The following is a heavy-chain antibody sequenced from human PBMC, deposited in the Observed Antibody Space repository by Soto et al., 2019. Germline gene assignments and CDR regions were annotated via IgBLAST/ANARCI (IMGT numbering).Heavy chain of an antibody. V-gene: IGHV1-18*04. CDR1: GYMFTSYG. J-gene: IGHJ6*02. CDR3: ARTEVVAAVVYYYYGMDV. D-gene: IGHD2-15*01. Sequence: ASVKVSCKTSGYMFTSYGMSWVRQAPGQGLEWMGWISGYNGHTKFAQSFQGRVTMATDTSTSTAYMELRSLTADDSAVYYCARTEVVAAVVYYYYGMDVWGQGTQVPVS. CDR2: ISGYNGHT.